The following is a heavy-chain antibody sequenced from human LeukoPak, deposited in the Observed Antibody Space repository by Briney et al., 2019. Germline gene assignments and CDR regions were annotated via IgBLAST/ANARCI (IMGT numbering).Heavy chain of an antibody. CDR3: AKGLFYYGSGSPGDY. CDR1: GYTFTGYY. CDR2: INPSTGVA. Sequence: GASVKVSCMASGYTFTGYYMHWVRQAPGQGLEWMGWINPSTGVANYAQNFQGRVTITRDTSISTAYMDLSRLRSDDTAMYYCAKGLFYYGSGSPGDYWGQGALVTVSS. D-gene: IGHD3-10*01. J-gene: IGHJ4*02. V-gene: IGHV1-2*02.